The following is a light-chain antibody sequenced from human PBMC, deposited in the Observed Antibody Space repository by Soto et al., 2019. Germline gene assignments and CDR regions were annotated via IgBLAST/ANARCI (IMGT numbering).Light chain of an antibody. Sequence: QSVLTQPASVSGSPGQSITISCTGTSSDVGSYSLVSWYQQYPGEAPKLIIFEGSRRPSGVSNRFSGSKSGNTASLTISGLRAEDEADYHCCSYAGSSTVVFGGGTQLTVL. CDR3: CSYAGSSTVV. CDR2: EGS. CDR1: SSDVGSYSL. J-gene: IGLJ2*01. V-gene: IGLV2-23*01.